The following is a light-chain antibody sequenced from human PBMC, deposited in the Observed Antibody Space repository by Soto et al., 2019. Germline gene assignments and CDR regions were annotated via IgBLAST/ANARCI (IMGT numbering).Light chain of an antibody. Sequence: DIVMTQSPDSLAVSLGERATINCKSSQSVLYSSNNKNYLAWYQQKPGQPPKLLIYWASTRESGVPDRFSVSGSVTDFTLTISSLQAEDVAVYYCQQYYSTPRALTFGGGTKVEIK. V-gene: IGKV4-1*01. CDR3: QQYYSTPRALT. CDR1: QSVLYSSNNKNY. CDR2: WAS. J-gene: IGKJ4*01.